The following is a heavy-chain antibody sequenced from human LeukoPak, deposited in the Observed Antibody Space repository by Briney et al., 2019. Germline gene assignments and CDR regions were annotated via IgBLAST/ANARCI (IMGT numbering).Heavy chain of an antibody. V-gene: IGHV1-2*04. Sequence: GASVKVSCKASGYSFTGYYIHWVRQAPGQGLEWMGWINPNSGVTNYAQKFQGWVTMTRDTSISTAYMELSRLSSDDTAVYYCARDGGGGWFGELPPYDYWGQGTLVAVSS. CDR3: ARDGGGGWFGELPPYDY. D-gene: IGHD3-10*01. J-gene: IGHJ4*02. CDR2: INPNSGVT. CDR1: GYSFTGYY.